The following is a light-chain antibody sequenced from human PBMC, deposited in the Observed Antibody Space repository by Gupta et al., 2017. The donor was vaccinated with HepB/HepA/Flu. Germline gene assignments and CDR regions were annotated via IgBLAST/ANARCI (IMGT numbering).Light chain of an antibody. CDR1: RSDVGGYNH. Sequence: QSALTQPPSASGSPGQSVTTPCTGTRSDVGGYNHVSWYQQHPGTAPKLMIFEVNQRPSGVPDRFSGSKSCNTASLTVSGLQADDEANYYCSSYAGSNNVVFCGGTELTVL. V-gene: IGLV2-8*01. J-gene: IGLJ2*01. CDR3: SSYAGSNNVV. CDR2: EVN.